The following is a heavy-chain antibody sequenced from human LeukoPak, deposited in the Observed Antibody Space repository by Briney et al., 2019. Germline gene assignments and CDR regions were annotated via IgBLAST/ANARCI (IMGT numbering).Heavy chain of an antibody. CDR1: GFTFSNYG. CDR2: INTDGSST. CDR3: ATRIAVAAALSY. J-gene: IGHJ4*02. V-gene: IGHV3-74*01. D-gene: IGHD6-19*01. Sequence: GGSLRLSCAASGFTFSNYGMHWVRQAPGKGLVWVSRINTDGSSTSYADSVKGRFTISRDSAKNTLYLQMNSLRAEDTAVYYCATRIAVAAALSYWGQGTLVTVSS.